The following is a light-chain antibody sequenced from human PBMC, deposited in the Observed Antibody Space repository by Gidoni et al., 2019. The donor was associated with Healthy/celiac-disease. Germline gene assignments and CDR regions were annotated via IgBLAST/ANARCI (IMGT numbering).Light chain of an antibody. Sequence: EIVMTQSPATLAVSPGERATLSCRASQSVSSNLAWYQQKPGQAPRLLIYGASTRATCIPARFSVSGSGTEFTHTISSLQSEDFAVYYCQQYNNWPPLTFGQGTKLEIK. V-gene: IGKV3-15*01. CDR3: QQYNNWPPLT. J-gene: IGKJ2*01. CDR2: GAS. CDR1: QSVSSN.